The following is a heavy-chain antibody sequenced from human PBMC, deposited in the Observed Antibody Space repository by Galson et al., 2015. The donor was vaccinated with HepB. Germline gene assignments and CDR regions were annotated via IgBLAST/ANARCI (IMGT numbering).Heavy chain of an antibody. CDR3: ARPRRGELWFDY. V-gene: IGHV1-18*04. CDR1: GYTFTSYG. J-gene: IGHJ4*02. CDR2: ISAYNGNT. D-gene: IGHD5-18*01. Sequence: SVKVSCKASGYTFTSYGISWVRQASGQGLEWMGWISAYNGNTNYAQKLQGRVTMTTDTSTSTAYMELSSLRSEDTAVYYCARPRRGELWFDYWGQGTLVTVSS.